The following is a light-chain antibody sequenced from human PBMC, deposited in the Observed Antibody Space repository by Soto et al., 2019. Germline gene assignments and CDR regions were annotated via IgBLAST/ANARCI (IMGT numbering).Light chain of an antibody. CDR1: QSVLYSSNNKNF. CDR2: WAS. Sequence: DIVMTQSPDSLAVSLGERATINCKSSQSVLYSSNNKNFLAWYQQRPGQPPKLLISWASTRESGVPDRFSGGGSGTDFTLTISSLQAEDVAFYYCQQYYATPYTFGRGTKLEI. CDR3: QQYYATPYT. J-gene: IGKJ2*01. V-gene: IGKV4-1*01.